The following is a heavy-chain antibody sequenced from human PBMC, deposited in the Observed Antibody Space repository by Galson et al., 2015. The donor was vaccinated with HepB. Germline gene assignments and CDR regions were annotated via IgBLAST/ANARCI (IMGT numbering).Heavy chain of an antibody. Sequence: SLRLSCAASGFTFSDYYMGWIRQPPGKGLEHVSYISGSSTYTNHADSVKGRFSISRDNAKNSLYLQMNRLRAEDTAVYYCAREGSSIAAPRGMDVWGQGTTVTVSS. CDR3: AREGSSIAAPRGMDV. J-gene: IGHJ6*02. CDR2: ISGSSTYT. D-gene: IGHD6-6*01. CDR1: GFTFSDYY. V-gene: IGHV3-11*05.